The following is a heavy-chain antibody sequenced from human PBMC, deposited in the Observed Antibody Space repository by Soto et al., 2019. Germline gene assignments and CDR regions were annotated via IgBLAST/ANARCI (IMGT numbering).Heavy chain of an antibody. Sequence: ASVKVSCKASGYTFTGYYMHWVRQAPGQGLEWMGWIIPNNGGTKYAQKFQDRVTMTRDTSISTAYTELSRLRSDDTAVYYCARGTFDSSGDYFAGWFGPWGQGTLVTVSS. CDR3: ARGTFDSSGDYFAGWFGP. V-gene: IGHV1-2*02. CDR2: IIPNNGGT. J-gene: IGHJ5*02. CDR1: GYTFTGYY. D-gene: IGHD3-22*01.